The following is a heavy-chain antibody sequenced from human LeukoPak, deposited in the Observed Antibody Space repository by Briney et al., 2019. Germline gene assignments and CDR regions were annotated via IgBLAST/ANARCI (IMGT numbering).Heavy chain of an antibody. CDR1: GFTFSSYS. CDR2: IRGDSSET. D-gene: IGHD3-3*01. V-gene: IGHV3-21*01. J-gene: IGHJ4*02. CDR3: ARGHFGVVLDY. Sequence: GGSLRLSCAGSGFTFSSYSMIWVRQAPGKGLEWVSSIRGDSSETRHAGSVMGRFTISRDNAEKSLYLQMNSLRAEDTAVYYCARGHFGVVLDYWGQGTLVTAPS.